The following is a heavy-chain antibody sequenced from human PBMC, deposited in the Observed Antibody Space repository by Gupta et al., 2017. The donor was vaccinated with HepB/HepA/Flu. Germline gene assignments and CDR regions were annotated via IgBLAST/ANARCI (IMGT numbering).Heavy chain of an antibody. CDR3: ANMARSGG. V-gene: IGHV1-46*01. CDR2: SNPSGGST. J-gene: IGHJ4*02. CDR1: GYTFTSYY. D-gene: IGHD3-16*01. Sequence: HVQLVQSGAEVTKPGASVQVSCKASGYTFTSYYMHGVRQAPGQGLEWMGISNPSGGSTSYAQKFQGRVTMTRDTSTSTVYMELSSLRSEDTAVYYCANMARSGGWGQGTLVTVSS.